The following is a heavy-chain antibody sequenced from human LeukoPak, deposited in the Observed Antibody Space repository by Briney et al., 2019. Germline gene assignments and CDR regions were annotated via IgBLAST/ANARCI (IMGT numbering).Heavy chain of an antibody. CDR1: GLIFSSYA. J-gene: IGHJ4*02. Sequence: GGSLRLSCEVSGLIFSSYAMSWVRQAPGKGLEWVSGIPGRGGNTFYADSVKGRFTISRDNSKNTLYLQMNSLRADDTAVYYCVKDVLSDDILTSSAYWGPGTLVTVSP. CDR3: VKDVLSDDILTSSAY. V-gene: IGHV3-23*01. D-gene: IGHD3-9*01. CDR2: IPGRGGNT.